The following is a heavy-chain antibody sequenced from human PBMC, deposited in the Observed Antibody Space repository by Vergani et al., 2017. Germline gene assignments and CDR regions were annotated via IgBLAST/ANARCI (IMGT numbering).Heavy chain of an antibody. J-gene: IGHJ4*02. CDR3: ARDRGGGSYYYFDY. V-gene: IGHV4-59*12. CDR1: GGSFNTYY. Sequence: QVQLEESGPGLVKPSETLSLTCTVSGGSFNTYYWSWIRQSPGKGLEWIGYIYSTGSTYYNPSLKSRVTISVDTSKNQFSLKLSSVTAADTAVYYCARDRGGGSYYYFDYWGQGTLVTVSS. CDR2: IYSTGST. D-gene: IGHD1-26*01.